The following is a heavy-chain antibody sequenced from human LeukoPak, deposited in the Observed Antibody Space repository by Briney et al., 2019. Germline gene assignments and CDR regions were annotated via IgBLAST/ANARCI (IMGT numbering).Heavy chain of an antibody. J-gene: IGHJ4*02. V-gene: IGHV4-4*02. CDR3: AREGGPYRPLDY. CDR1: GGSISNTNW. CDR2: VNLQGST. Sequence: SQTLSLTCGVSGGSISNTNWWTWVRQPPGKGLEWIGEVNLQGSTNYNPSLKSRDAISVDKSENHISLKLTSVTAADTAVYYCAREGGPYRPLDYSGQGTLVTVAS.